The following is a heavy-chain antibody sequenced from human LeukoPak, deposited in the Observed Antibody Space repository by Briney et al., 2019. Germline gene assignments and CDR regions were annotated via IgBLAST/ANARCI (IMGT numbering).Heavy chain of an antibody. CDR2: ISGSGGST. Sequence: GGSLRLSCAASGFTFSSYAMSWVRQAPGKGLEWVSAISGSGGSTYYADSVKGRFTISRDNSKNTLYLQMNSLRAEDTAVYYCAKRAGGPAVARYYYYYMDVWGKGTTVTVSS. J-gene: IGHJ6*03. V-gene: IGHV3-23*01. CDR3: AKRAGGPAVARYYYYYMDV. CDR1: GFTFSSYA. D-gene: IGHD6-19*01.